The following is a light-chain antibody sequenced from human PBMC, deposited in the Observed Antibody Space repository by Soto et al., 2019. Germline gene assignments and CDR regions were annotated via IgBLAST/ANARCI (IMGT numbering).Light chain of an antibody. CDR2: DTY. Sequence: QALLTHEPSLTLSPGGTLILTFGSSTGVVTSGHYPYCFQQKPGQAPRTLIHDTYKKHSWTPDRFSGSLLGGKAALTLSGAQPDDEAEYYCLLSYSGARVFGSGTKVTVL. J-gene: IGLJ1*01. V-gene: IGLV7-46*01. CDR1: TGVVTSGHY. CDR3: LLSYSGARV.